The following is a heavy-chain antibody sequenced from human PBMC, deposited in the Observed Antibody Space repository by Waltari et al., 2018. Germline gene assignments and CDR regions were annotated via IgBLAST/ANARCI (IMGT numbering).Heavy chain of an antibody. J-gene: IGHJ4*02. CDR3: ARSSAGMPRWLGDY. V-gene: IGHV4-4*07. D-gene: IGHD5-12*01. CDR1: GDSISSYY. CDR2: IYTGRHP. Sequence: QVQLQESGPGLVKPSETLSLTCTVSGDSISSYYWSWIRQPAGKGLEYIGRIYTGRHPNYNPSLKSRVTISADTSRNQFYLRLTSVTATDTAVYYCARSSAGMPRWLGDYWGQRILVTVSS.